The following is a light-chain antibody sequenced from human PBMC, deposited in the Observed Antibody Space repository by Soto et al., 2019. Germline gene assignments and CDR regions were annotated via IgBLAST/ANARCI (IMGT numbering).Light chain of an antibody. V-gene: IGKV3-11*01. CDR1: QSVSSY. CDR2: DAS. CDR3: QQRSNWPTIT. Sequence: EVVLTQSPATLSLSPGERANLSCRSSQSVSSYLAWYQQKPGQAPRLLIYDASNRATGIPARFSGSGSGTDFTLTIDNLEPEDFAVYYCQQRSNWPTITFGQGTRLEIK. J-gene: IGKJ5*01.